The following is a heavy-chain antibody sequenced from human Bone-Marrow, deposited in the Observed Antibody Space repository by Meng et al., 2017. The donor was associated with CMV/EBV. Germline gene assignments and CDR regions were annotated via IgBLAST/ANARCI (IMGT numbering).Heavy chain of an antibody. J-gene: IGHJ6*02. CDR3: ARDGGPTYCSSTSCYPPYYYYYGIDV. V-gene: IGHV3-7*01. CDR2: IKQDGSEK. D-gene: IGHD2-2*01. CDR1: GFTFSSYW. Sequence: ETLSLTCAASGFTFSSYWMSWVRQAPGKGLEWVANIKQDGSEKYYVDSVKGRFTISRDNAKNSLYLQMNSLRAEDTAVYYCARDGGPTYCSSTSCYPPYYYYYGIDVWGQGTTVTVSS.